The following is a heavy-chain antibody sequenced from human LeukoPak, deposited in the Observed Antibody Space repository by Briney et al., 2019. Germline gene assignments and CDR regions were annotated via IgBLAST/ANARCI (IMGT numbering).Heavy chain of an antibody. Sequence: GGSLRLSCSASGFTFSSYAMHWVRQAPGKGLEYVSAISSNGGSTYYADSVKGRFTISRDNSKNTLYLQMSSLGAEDTAVYYCVKDRAVQLEPGLLGDAFDIWGQGTMVTVSS. V-gene: IGHV3-64D*06. CDR2: ISSNGGST. CDR1: GFTFSSYA. D-gene: IGHD1-1*01. J-gene: IGHJ3*02. CDR3: VKDRAVQLEPGLLGDAFDI.